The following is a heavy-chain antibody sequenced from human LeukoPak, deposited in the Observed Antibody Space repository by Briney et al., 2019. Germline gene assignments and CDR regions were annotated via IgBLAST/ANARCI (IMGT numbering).Heavy chain of an antibody. CDR1: VFTFNNYA. D-gene: IGHD6-13*01. V-gene: IGHV3-23*01. Sequence: GGSLRLSCAASVFTFNNYAMNWVRQAPGKGLAWVSGISGFGGSTYYAPSVKGRLTISRDNFGNMLYLHLDSLRVEDTAIYYCARRSGSSWSSFDYWGQGALVTVSS. CDR2: ISGFGGST. CDR3: ARRSGSSWSSFDY. J-gene: IGHJ4*02.